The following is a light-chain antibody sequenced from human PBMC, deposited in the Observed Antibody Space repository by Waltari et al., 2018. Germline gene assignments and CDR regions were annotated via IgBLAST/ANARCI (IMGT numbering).Light chain of an antibody. Sequence: DTVMILSPDSLAVSLGERATINCKSSQSVLYSSNNRNYLAWYQQKPGQPPRLLIYWASTRESGVPDRFSGSGSGTDFTLVISSLQAEDVGVYYCQQYASIPHTFGRGTKLEIK. CDR3: QQYASIPHT. CDR1: QSVLYSSNNRNY. J-gene: IGKJ2*01. CDR2: WAS. V-gene: IGKV4-1*01.